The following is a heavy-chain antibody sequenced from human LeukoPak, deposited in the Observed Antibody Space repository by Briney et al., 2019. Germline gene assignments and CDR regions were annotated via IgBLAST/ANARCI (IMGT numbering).Heavy chain of an antibody. V-gene: IGHV1-8*01. CDR2: MNPNSGNT. CDR3: ARERIAARGWFDP. Sequence: ASVKVSCKASGYTLTSYDINWVRQATGQGLEWMGWMNPNSGNTGYAQKFQGRVTMTRNTSISTAYMELSSLRSEDTAVYYCARERIAARGWFDPWGQGTLVTVSS. D-gene: IGHD6-25*01. J-gene: IGHJ5*02. CDR1: GYTLTSYD.